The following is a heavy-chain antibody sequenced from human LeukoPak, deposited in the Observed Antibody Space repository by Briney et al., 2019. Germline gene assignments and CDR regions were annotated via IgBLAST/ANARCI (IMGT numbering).Heavy chain of an antibody. CDR3: ARVSLELGDCYYGMDV. CDR2: IYYSGST. J-gene: IGHJ6*02. CDR1: GGSISSYY. D-gene: IGHD1-7*01. V-gene: IGHV4-59*01. Sequence: RSSETLSLTCTVSGGSISSYYWSWIRQPPGKGLEWIGYIYYSGSTNYNPSLKSRVTISVDTSKNQFSLKLSSVTAADTAVYYCARVSLELGDCYYGMDVWGQGTTVTVSS.